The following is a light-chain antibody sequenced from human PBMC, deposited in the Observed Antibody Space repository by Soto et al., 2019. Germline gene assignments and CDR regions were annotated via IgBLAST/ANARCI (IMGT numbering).Light chain of an antibody. V-gene: IGKV3-20*01. CDR1: QSVSSSY. J-gene: IGKJ4*01. Sequence: EIVLTQSPGTLSLSPGERATLSCRASQSVSSSYLAWYQQKPGQAPRLPIYGASSRATGIPDRFSGSGSGTNFTLTIRRLEPEDFAVYYCQQYGSSPRITFGGGTKVEIK. CDR2: GAS. CDR3: QQYGSSPRIT.